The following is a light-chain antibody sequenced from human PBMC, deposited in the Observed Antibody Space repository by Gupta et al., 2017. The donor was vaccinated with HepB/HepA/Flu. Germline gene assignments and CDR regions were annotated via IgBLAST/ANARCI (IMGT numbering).Light chain of an antibody. Sequence: DIQMTQSPSTLSASVGDRVTITCRASQNINVWLAWYQQKPGEAPKLLIYKASRLESGVPSRFSGSGSGTEFTLTIRMLHPDDFATYCCQRDKVYSQTFGQGTKVEIK. CDR2: KAS. CDR1: QNINVW. J-gene: IGKJ1*01. V-gene: IGKV1-5*03. CDR3: QRDKVYSQT.